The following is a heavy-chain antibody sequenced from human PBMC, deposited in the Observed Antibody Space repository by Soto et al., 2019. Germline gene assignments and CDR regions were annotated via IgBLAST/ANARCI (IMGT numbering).Heavy chain of an antibody. CDR2: ISGYNGNT. Sequence: QVQLVQSGAEVKKPGASVKVSCKASGYTFTSYDISWVRQAPGQGLEWMGWISGYNGNTDYAQNLQGRVTMTTDTSTTTASMAMRSLRSDDTAVYYCARGRYCSGGSCYGRRWFDPWGQGTLVTVSS. D-gene: IGHD2-15*01. CDR3: ARGRYCSGGSCYGRRWFDP. J-gene: IGHJ5*02. CDR1: GYTFTSYD. V-gene: IGHV1-18*01.